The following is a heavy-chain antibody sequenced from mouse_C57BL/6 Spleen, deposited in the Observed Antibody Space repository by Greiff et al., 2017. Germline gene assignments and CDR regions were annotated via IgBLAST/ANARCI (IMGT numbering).Heavy chain of an antibody. CDR1: GYAFSSSW. Sequence: QVQLQQSGPELVKPGASVKISCKASGYAFSSSWMNWVKQRPGKGLEWIGRIYPGDGDTNYNGKFKGKATLTADKSSSTAYMQLSNLTSEDSAVYFCARSTMNAMDYWGQGTSVTVSS. CDR2: IYPGDGDT. J-gene: IGHJ4*01. D-gene: IGHD2-4*01. CDR3: ARSTMNAMDY. V-gene: IGHV1-82*01.